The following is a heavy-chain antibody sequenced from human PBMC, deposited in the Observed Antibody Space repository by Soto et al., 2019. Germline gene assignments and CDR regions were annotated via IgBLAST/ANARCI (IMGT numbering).Heavy chain of an antibody. Sequence: GGSPRIWCPGSGCPFSSYAIKCVRQVPGKGLEWLAVISYDGINKYYAASVKGRFTISRDNSKNTLYLQMNSLRAEDTAVDFCAKDQPLSHYSDSSGPAYWVQAT. J-gene: IGHJ4*02. D-gene: IGHD3-22*01. CDR2: ISYDGINK. V-gene: IGHV3-30*18. CDR3: AKDQPLSHYSDSSGPAY. CDR1: GCPFSSYA.